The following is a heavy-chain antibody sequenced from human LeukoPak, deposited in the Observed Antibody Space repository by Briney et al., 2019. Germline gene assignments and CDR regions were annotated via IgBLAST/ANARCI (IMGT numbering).Heavy chain of an antibody. D-gene: IGHD2-15*01. V-gene: IGHV3-73*01. CDR1: GFTFSGSA. CDR2: IRSKANSYAT. Sequence: AGGSLRLSCAASGFTFSGSAMHWVRQASGKGLEWVGRIRSKANSYATAYAASVKGRFTISRDDSKNTAYLQMNSLKTEDTAVYYCTRIDCSGGSCHNEDFDYWGQGTLVTVSS. J-gene: IGHJ4*02. CDR3: TRIDCSGGSCHNEDFDY.